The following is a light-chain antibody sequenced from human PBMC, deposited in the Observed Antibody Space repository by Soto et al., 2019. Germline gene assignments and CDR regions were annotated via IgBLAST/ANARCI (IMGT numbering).Light chain of an antibody. CDR1: QSISSY. J-gene: IGKJ2*01. CDR3: QQSYSTPYT. Sequence: DIQMTQSPSSLSASVGDRVTITCRASQSISSYLNWYQQKPGTAPKLLIYAASSLQSGVPSRFSGSGSGTDFTLTISSLQHEDFATYHCQQSYSTPYTFGQGTKLEIK. CDR2: AAS. V-gene: IGKV1-39*01.